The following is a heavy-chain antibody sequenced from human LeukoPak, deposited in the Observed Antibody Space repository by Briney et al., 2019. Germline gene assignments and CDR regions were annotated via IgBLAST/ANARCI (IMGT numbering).Heavy chain of an antibody. J-gene: IGHJ4*02. CDR1: GGSISSYY. D-gene: IGHD3-10*01. CDR2: IYYSGST. Sequence: KPSETLSLTCTVSGGSISSYYWSWIRQPPGKGLEWIGYIYYSGSTNYNPSLKSRVTISVDRSKNQFSLKLSSVTAADTAVYYCARNYYGSGSQEYYFDYWGQGTLVTVSS. CDR3: ARNYYGSGSQEYYFDY. V-gene: IGHV4-59*12.